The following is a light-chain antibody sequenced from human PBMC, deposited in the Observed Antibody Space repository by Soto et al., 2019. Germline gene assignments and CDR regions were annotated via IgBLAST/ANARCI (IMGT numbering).Light chain of an antibody. Sequence: EIVLTQSPGTLSLSPGEAATLSCRASQSVTSSYLAWYQQKPGQAPRLLIYGASSRATGIPDRFSGSGSGTDFILTISRLEPEDFAVYYCQQYGSSPLTFGQGTKVDIK. CDR3: QQYGSSPLT. J-gene: IGKJ1*01. CDR1: QSVTSSY. V-gene: IGKV3-20*01. CDR2: GAS.